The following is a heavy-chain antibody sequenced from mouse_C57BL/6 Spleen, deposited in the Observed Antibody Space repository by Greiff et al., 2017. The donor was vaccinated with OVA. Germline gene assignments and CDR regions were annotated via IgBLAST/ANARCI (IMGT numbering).Heavy chain of an antibody. CDR2: INPNNGGT. CDR1: GYTFTDYY. V-gene: IGHV1-26*01. D-gene: IGHD1-1*01. Sequence: EVQLQQSGPELVKPGASVKISCKASGYTFTDYYMNWVKQSHGKSLEWIGDINPNNGGTSYNQKFKGKATLTVDKSSSTAYMELRSLTSEDSAVYYCARRGNPTVVEGAMDYWGQGTSVTVSS. J-gene: IGHJ4*01. CDR3: ARRGNPTVVEGAMDY.